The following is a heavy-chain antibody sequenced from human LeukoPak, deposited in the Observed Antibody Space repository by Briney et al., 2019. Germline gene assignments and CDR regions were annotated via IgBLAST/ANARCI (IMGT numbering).Heavy chain of an antibody. CDR1: GFTFDDYA. J-gene: IGHJ4*02. CDR2: ISGSGGST. D-gene: IGHD6-19*01. V-gene: IGHV3-23*01. CDR3: AKEGSVAVAGFDY. Sequence: PGGSLRLSCAASGFTFDDYAMHWVRQAPGKGLEWVSGISGSGGSTYYADSVKDRFTISRDNSKNTLYLQMNSLRAEDTAVYYCAKEGSVAVAGFDYWGQGTLVTVSS.